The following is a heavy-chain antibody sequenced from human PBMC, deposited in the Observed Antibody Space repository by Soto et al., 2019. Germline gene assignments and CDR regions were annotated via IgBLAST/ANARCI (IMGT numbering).Heavy chain of an antibody. J-gene: IGHJ4*02. V-gene: IGHV3-21*01. CDR1: GFTFSSYS. CDR2: ISSSSSYI. D-gene: IGHD2-15*01. Sequence: GGSLRLSCAASGFTFSSYSMNWVRQAPGKGLEWVSSISSSSSYIYYADSVKGRFTISRDNAKNSLYLQMNSLRAEDTAVYYWARALTPTYYFDYWGQGTLVTVSS. CDR3: ARALTPTYYFDY.